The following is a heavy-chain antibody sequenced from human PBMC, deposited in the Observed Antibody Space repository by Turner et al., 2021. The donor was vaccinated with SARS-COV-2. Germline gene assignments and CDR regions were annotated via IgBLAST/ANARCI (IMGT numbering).Heavy chain of an antibody. J-gene: IGHJ5*01. CDR3: ARSGAAAFLKYNWFES. V-gene: IGHV3-21*01. CDR1: GFTFSSYD. D-gene: IGHD2-2*01. CDR2: ITTGSDYI. Sequence: EVQLVESGGGLVTPGGSLRLSCAASGFTFSSYDMNWVRKAPGKVLEMFSSITTGSDYINYVRSVKGRLTVSRDNAKDLLFLQMNSLRGEDTGVYYCARSGAAAFLKYNWFESWGQGTPVTVSS.